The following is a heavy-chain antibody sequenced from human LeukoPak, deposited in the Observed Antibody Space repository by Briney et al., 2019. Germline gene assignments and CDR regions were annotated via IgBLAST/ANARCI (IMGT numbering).Heavy chain of an antibody. V-gene: IGHV3-15*01. CDR1: GFTFSNSW. D-gene: IGHD1-26*01. Sequence: TVGSLRLSCAASGFTFSNSWMSWVRQAPGKGLEWVGRIKSKADGETTDYAAPVKGRFTISRDDSKNTLYLQMNSLKSEDTAVYYWRGSSKTLDYWGQGTLVTVSS. J-gene: IGHJ4*02. CDR3: RGSSKTLDY. CDR2: IKSKADGETT.